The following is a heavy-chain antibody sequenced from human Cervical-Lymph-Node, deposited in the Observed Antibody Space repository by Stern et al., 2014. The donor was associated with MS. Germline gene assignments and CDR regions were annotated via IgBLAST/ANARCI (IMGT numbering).Heavy chain of an antibody. J-gene: IGHJ5*02. CDR2: IWYDGSNK. V-gene: IGHV3-33*01. D-gene: IGHD2-2*01. CDR1: GFIFSHYG. CDR3: ARDGSRSCNAGMCWFDP. Sequence: QVQLVQSGGGVVEPGRSLRLSCAASGFIFSHYGIHWVRQAPGKGLEWVALIWYDGSNKYYADSVEGRFTISRDKSKNTASLPMNGLRAEDTALYYCARDGSRSCNAGMCWFDPWGQGTLVTLSS.